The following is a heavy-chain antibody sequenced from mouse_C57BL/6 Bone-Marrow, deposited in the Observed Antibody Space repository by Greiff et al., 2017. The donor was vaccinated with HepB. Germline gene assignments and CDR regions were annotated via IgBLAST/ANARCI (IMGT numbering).Heavy chain of an antibody. CDR1: GFTFSDYY. J-gene: IGHJ3*01. CDR3: AGQLSPAGFAY. D-gene: IGHD3-2*02. CDR2: ISNGGGST. Sequence: EVNVVESGGGLVQPGGSLKLSCAASGFTFSDYYMYWVRQTPEKRLEWVAYISNGGGSTYYPDTVKGRFTISRDNAKNTLYLQMSRLKSEDTAMYYCAGQLSPAGFAYWGQGTLVTVSA. V-gene: IGHV5-12*01.